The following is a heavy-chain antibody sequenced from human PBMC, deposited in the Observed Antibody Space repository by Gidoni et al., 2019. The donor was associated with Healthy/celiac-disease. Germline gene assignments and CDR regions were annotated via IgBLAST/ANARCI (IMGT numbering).Heavy chain of an antibody. CDR2: IYYSGST. CDR3: ARGGQYYDILTGYYRPPYYFDY. D-gene: IGHD3-9*01. V-gene: IGHV4-59*01. Sequence: QVQLQASGPGLVKPSEPLSLTCTVPGGSISSYYWRWIRQPPGKGLEWIGYIYYSGSTNYNPTLKSRVTISVDTSKNQFSLKLSSVTAADTAVYYCARGGQYYDILTGYYRPPYYFDYWGQGTLVTVSS. CDR1: GGSISSYY. J-gene: IGHJ4*02.